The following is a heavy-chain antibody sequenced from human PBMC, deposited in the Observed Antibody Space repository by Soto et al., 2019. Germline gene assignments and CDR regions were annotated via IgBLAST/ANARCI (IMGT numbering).Heavy chain of an antibody. D-gene: IGHD3-10*01. CDR3: SRGFGRFNH. CDR2: IDGSGTTK. CDR1: GFTFNDFE. V-gene: IGHV3-48*03. Sequence: EVQLLESGGGLVQPGGSLRLSCGVSGFTFNDFEMNWVRQAPGKGLEWLAYIDGSGTTKKYADSVRGRFTISRDNPNNSLFPQMSRPRSPDHAIYYCSRGFGRFNHRGHGTLVSLSS. J-gene: IGHJ4*01.